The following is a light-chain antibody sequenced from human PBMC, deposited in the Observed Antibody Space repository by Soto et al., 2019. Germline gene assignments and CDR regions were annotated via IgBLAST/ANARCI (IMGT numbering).Light chain of an antibody. V-gene: IGKV3D-15*01. CDR3: QQFTNLPPIT. CDR1: QSVTSN. J-gene: IGKJ5*01. CDR2: AAS. Sequence: MTQSACALAVSPGEVATLSCWASQSVTSNLAWYQQKRGQAPRLLIYAASTRATGVPARFSGSGSGTEFTLTISSLQSEDFAVYYCQQFTNLPPITFGQGTRLE.